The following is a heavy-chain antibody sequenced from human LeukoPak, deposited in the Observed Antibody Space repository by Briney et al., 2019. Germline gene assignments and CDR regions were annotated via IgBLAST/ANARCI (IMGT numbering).Heavy chain of an antibody. J-gene: IGHJ4*02. V-gene: IGHV1-18*01. Sequence: GASVKVSCRASGYTFTSYGISWVRQAPGQGLEWMGWISACNGNTNYAQKLQGRVTMTTDTSTSTAYMELRSLRSDDTAVYYCARGPLWFGELLYPDYWGQGTLVTVSS. CDR3: ARGPLWFGELLYPDY. CDR2: ISACNGNT. D-gene: IGHD3-10*01. CDR1: GYTFTSYG.